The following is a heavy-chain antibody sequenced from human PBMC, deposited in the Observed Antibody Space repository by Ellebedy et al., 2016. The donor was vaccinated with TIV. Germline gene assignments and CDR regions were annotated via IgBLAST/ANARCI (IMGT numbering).Heavy chain of an antibody. J-gene: IGHJ4*02. CDR3: TKDGSGTMNF. Sequence: GESLKISCAVSGFTFSTSWMSWVRQAPGQGLEWVANMNGDGNERYYVDSMEGRFTISRDNTRNSLYLQMNSLRADDTAVYYCTKDGSGTMNFWGQGTLVTVSS. V-gene: IGHV3-7*01. D-gene: IGHD1-1*01. CDR2: MNGDGNER. CDR1: GFTFSTSW.